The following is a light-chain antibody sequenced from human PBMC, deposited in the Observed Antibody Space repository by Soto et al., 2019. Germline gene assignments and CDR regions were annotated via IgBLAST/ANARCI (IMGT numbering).Light chain of an antibody. Sequence: QSALTQPASVSGSPGQSITISCTGTSSDVGGYNFVSWYQHHPGKAPKLIIYEVSNRPSGVSNRFSGSKSGNTASLTISGLQAEDEADYYCNSYTSNSARVFGGGTKLTVL. CDR3: NSYTSNSARV. J-gene: IGLJ3*02. V-gene: IGLV2-14*01. CDR2: EVS. CDR1: SSDVGGYNF.